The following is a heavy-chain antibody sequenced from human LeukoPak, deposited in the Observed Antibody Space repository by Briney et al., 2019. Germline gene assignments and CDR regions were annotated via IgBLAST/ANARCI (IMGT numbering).Heavy chain of an antibody. J-gene: IGHJ6*02. CDR1: GGSFSGYY. CDR3: ARGWTTVTTYRYYYYGMDV. CDR2: INHSGST. D-gene: IGHD4-17*01. Sequence: SETLSLTCAVYGGSFSGYYWSWIRQPPGKGLEWIGEINHSGSTNYNPSLKSRVTISVDTSKNQFSLKLSSVTAADTAVYYCARGWTTVTTYRYYYYGMDVWGQGTTVTVSS. V-gene: IGHV4-34*01.